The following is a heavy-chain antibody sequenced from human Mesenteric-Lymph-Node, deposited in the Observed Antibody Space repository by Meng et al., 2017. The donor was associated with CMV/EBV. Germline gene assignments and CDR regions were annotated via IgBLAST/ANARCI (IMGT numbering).Heavy chain of an antibody. Sequence: SVKVSCKASGYTFTSYDINWVRQATGQGLEWMGGIIPIFGTANYAQKFQGRVTITTDESTSTAYMELSSLRSEDTAVYYCARDRTSHIVVVPAADDYYYGMDVWGQGTTVTVSS. CDR3: ARDRTSHIVVVPAADDYYYGMDV. CDR2: IIPIFGTA. D-gene: IGHD2-2*01. V-gene: IGHV1-69*05. J-gene: IGHJ6*02. CDR1: GYTFTSYD.